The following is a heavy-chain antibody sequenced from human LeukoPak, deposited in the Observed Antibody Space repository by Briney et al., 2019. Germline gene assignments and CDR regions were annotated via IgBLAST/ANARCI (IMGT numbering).Heavy chain of an antibody. CDR2: INPSGGST. D-gene: IGHD3-9*01. CDR1: GYTFTSYY. J-gene: IGHJ5*02. CDR3: ARERGRGYYDILTGVNWFDP. V-gene: IGHV1-46*01. Sequence: ASVKVSCKASGYTFTSYYMHWVRQAPGQGLEWMGIINPSGGSTSYAQKFQGRVTMTRDTSTSTVYMELSSLRSEDTAVYYCARERGRGYYDILTGVNWFDPWGQGTLATVSS.